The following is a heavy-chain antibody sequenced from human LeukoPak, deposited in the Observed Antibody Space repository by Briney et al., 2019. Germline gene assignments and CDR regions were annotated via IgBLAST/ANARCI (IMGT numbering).Heavy chain of an antibody. CDR2: IYSGVST. CDR3: AKDGRFLEWLLWNYFDY. Sequence: GGSLRLSCAASGFTASSNYMSWVRQAPGKGLEWVSVIYSGVSTSYADSVKGRFTISRDNSKNTLYLQMNSLRPEDTAVYYCAKDGRFLEWLLWNYFDYWGQETLVTVSS. J-gene: IGHJ4*02. V-gene: IGHV3-53*05. CDR1: GFTASSNY. D-gene: IGHD3-3*01.